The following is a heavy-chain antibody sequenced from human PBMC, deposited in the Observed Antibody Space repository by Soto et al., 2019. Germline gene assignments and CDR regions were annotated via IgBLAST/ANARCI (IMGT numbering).Heavy chain of an antibody. CDR2: IIPISETT. D-gene: IGHD2-2*01. CDR3: ARSQGSSTSLEIYYYYYYGMDV. V-gene: IGHV1-69*01. CDR1: GGTFSSYA. Sequence: QVQLVQSGAEVKKPGSSVKVSCKASGGTFSSYAISWVRQAPGQGLEWMGGIIPISETTNYAQKFQGRVTITEDESKSTAYMELGSLRSEDTAVYYCARSQGSSTSLEIYYYYYYGMDVWGQGTTVTVSS. J-gene: IGHJ6*02.